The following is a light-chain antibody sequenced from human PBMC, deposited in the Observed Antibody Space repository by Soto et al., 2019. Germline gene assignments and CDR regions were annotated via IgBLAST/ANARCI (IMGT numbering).Light chain of an antibody. CDR2: EGS. J-gene: IGLJ1*01. CDR3: CSYAGSSTYV. V-gene: IGLV2-23*01. Sequence: QSPLTQPASVSGSPGQSITISCTGTSSDVGRYNIVSWYQQHPGKAPKLMIYEGSKRPSGVSDRFSGSKSGNTASLTISGLQAEDEADYYCCSYAGSSTYVFGTGTKLTVL. CDR1: SSDVGRYNI.